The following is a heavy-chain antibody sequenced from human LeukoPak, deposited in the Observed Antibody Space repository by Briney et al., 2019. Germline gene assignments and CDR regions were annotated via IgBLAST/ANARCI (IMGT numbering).Heavy chain of an antibody. CDR2: IYSGGST. D-gene: IGHD5-18*01. CDR3: VRVGYSYGYGDWNHFDY. J-gene: IGHJ4*02. V-gene: IGHV3-66*02. CDR1: GFTVSSNY. Sequence: GVSLRLSCAASGFTVSSNYMSWVRQAPGKGLEWVSIIYSGGSTYYADSVKGRFTISRDNSKNTLYLQMNSLRAEDTAVYFCVRVGYSYGYGDWNHFDYWGQGTLVTVSS.